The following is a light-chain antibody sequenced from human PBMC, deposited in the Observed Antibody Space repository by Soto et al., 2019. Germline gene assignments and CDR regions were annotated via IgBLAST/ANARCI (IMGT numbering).Light chain of an antibody. J-gene: IGKJ1*01. V-gene: IGKV1-6*01. Sequence: AIQMTQSPSSLSASVGGRVTISCRASQGIRIDLGWYQQKPGTAPKLLIYAASTLQPGVPSRFSGSGSGTDFTLTIGSLQPEDFATYYCLQDFTYPWTFGQGTKVDIK. CDR1: QGIRID. CDR2: AAS. CDR3: LQDFTYPWT.